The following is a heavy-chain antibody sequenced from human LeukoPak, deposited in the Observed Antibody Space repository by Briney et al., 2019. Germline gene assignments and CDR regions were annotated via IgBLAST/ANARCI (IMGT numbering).Heavy chain of an antibody. Sequence: SETLSLTCAVYGGSFSGYYWSWIRQPPGKGLEWIGEINHSGSTNYNPSLKSRVTISVDTSKNQFSLKLSSVTAADTAVYYCARGPGLRFLEWLSTDAFDIWGQGTMVTVSS. J-gene: IGHJ3*02. CDR3: ARGPGLRFLEWLSTDAFDI. CDR1: GGSFSGYY. CDR2: INHSGST. D-gene: IGHD3-3*01. V-gene: IGHV4-34*01.